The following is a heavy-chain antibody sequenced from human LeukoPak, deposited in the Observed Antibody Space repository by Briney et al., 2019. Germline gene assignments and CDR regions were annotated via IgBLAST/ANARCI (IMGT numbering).Heavy chain of an antibody. Sequence: GGSLRLSCAASGFTVSSNYMSWVRQAPGKGLEWVSVIYSGGSTYYADSVKGRFTFSRDNSKNTLYLQMNSLRAEDTAVYYCARGPTVTTDAFDIWGQGTMVTVSS. J-gene: IGHJ3*02. CDR2: IYSGGST. D-gene: IGHD4-17*01. V-gene: IGHV3-53*01. CDR1: GFTVSSNY. CDR3: ARGPTVTTDAFDI.